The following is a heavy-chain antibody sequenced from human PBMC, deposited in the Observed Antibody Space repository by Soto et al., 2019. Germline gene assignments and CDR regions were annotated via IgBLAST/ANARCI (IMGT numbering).Heavy chain of an antibody. V-gene: IGHV3-15*01. J-gene: IGHJ4*02. Sequence: GGSLRLSCAASVFTFSNAWMSWVRQAPGKGLEWVGRIKSKTDGGTTDYAAPVKGRFTISRDDSKNTLYLQMDSLKTEDTAVYYCTTGGYSYGVTAPFDYWGQGTLVTVSS. CDR2: IKSKTDGGTT. D-gene: IGHD5-18*01. CDR1: VFTFSNAW. CDR3: TTGGYSYGVTAPFDY.